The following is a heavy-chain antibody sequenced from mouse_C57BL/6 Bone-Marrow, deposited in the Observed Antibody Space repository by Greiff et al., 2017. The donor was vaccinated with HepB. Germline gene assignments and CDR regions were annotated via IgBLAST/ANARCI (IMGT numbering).Heavy chain of an antibody. V-gene: IGHV1-64*01. CDR1: GYTFTSYW. CDR3: ARLRYYGSRRGNSQDY. D-gene: IGHD1-1*01. Sequence: VKLQQPGAELVKPGASVKLSCKASGYTFTSYWMHWVKQRPGQGLEWIGMIHPNSGSTNYNEKFKSKATLTVDKSSSTAYMQLSSLTSEDSAVYYCARLRYYGSRRGNSQDYWGKGTTLTVSS. J-gene: IGHJ2*01. CDR2: IHPNSGST.